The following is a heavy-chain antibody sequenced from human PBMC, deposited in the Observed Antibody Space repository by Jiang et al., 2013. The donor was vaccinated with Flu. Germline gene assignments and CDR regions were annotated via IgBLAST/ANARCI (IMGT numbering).Heavy chain of an antibody. J-gene: IGHJ6*02. D-gene: IGHD3-10*01. V-gene: IGHV1-8*01. CDR1: GYTFTSYD. Sequence: QLVESGAEVKKPGASVKVSCKASGYTFTSYDINWVRQATGQGLEWMGWMNPNSGNTGYAQKFQGRVTMTRNTSISTAYMELSSLRSEDTAVYYCARRGETYYYGSGSYYFPYYYYGMDVWGQGTTVTVSS. CDR3: ARRGETYYYGSGSYYFPYYYYGMDV. CDR2: MNPNSGNT.